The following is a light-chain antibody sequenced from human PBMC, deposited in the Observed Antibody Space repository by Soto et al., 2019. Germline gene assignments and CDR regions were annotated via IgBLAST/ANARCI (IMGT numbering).Light chain of an antibody. Sequence: EIVLTQSPGTLSLSPGERATLSCRASQSVSSSYLAWYRQKPGQAPRLLIYGASSRATGIPDRLSGSGSGTDFTLTISRLEPEDFAVYYCQQYGSSPRTFGQGTKVEIK. V-gene: IGKV3-20*01. CDR1: QSVSSSY. J-gene: IGKJ1*01. CDR2: GAS. CDR3: QQYGSSPRT.